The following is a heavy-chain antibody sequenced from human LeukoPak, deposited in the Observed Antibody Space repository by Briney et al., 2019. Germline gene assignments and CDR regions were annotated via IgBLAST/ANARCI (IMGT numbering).Heavy chain of an antibody. CDR3: AKDLGSYYVSDY. CDR2: ISGSGGST. CDR1: GFTFSSYA. V-gene: IGHV3-23*01. Sequence: GGSLRLSCAASGFTFSSYAMSRVRQAPGKGLEWVSAISGSGGSTYYADSVKGRFTISRDNSKNTLYLQMNSLRAEDTAVYYCAKDLGSYYVSDYWGQGTLVTVSS. J-gene: IGHJ4*02. D-gene: IGHD1-26*01.